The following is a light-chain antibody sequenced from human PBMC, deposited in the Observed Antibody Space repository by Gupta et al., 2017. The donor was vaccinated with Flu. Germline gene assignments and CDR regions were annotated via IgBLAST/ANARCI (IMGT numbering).Light chain of an antibody. Sequence: SALTQPSSLSGSPGQPIPISCTGTSSDVGDYNYVIWYQQHPGKAPTLMIYEVSTRPSGVSNRFSGSKSGNTASLTISGFQAEDEADYYCSSCTSSSTLEVFGGGTQLTAL. CDR3: SSCTSSSTLEV. V-gene: IGLV2-14*01. J-gene: IGLJ3*02. CDR2: EVS. CDR1: SSDVGDYNY.